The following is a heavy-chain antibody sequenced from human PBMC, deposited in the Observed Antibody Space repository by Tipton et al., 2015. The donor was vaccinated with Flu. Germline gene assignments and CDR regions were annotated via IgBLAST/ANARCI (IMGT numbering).Heavy chain of an antibody. D-gene: IGHD2-2*01. CDR3: ARKYCSTTTCYQALDI. J-gene: IGHJ3*02. CDR2: IYPGDSDT. Sequence: VQLVQSGAEVKKPGESLKISCQGSGYRFTSYWIGWVRQMPGKGLEWMGIIYPGDSDTRYSPSFQGQVTISADKSITTAYLQWSSLKASDTAMYYCARKYCSTTTCYQALDIWGQGTMVTVSS. CDR1: GYRFTSYW. V-gene: IGHV5-51*03.